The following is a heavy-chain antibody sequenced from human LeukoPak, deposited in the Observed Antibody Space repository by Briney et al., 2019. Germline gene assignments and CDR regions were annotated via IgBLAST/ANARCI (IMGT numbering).Heavy chain of an antibody. CDR2: INPNSGGT. CDR1: GYTFTGYY. D-gene: IGHD6-19*01. J-gene: IGHJ5*02. V-gene: IGHV1-2*02. CDR3: ARASPPYSSGWYPFNWFDP. Sequence: ASVKVSCKASGYTFTGYYMHWVRQAPGQGLEWMGWINPNSGGTNYAQKFQGRVTMTRDTSISTAYMELSRLRSDDTAVYYCARASPPYSSGWYPFNWFDPWGQGTLVTVSS.